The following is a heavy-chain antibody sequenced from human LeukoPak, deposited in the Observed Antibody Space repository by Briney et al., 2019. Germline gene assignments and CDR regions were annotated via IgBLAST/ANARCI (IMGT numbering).Heavy chain of an antibody. CDR3: ARSPPSSWNSNSPFDY. J-gene: IGHJ4*02. D-gene: IGHD2/OR15-2a*01. Sequence: PSETLCLTCTVSGSSISSSSYYWGWIRQPPGKGLEYIGSIYYSGNTYYTPSLKSRVTISVDTSKNQFSLKLSSVTAADTAVYYCARSPPSSWNSNSPFDYWGQGTLVTVSS. V-gene: IGHV4-39*01. CDR2: IYYSGNT. CDR1: GSSISSSSYY.